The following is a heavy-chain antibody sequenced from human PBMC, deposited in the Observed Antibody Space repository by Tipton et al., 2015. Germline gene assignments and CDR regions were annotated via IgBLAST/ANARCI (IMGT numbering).Heavy chain of an antibody. CDR3: ARDLEHGMDV. CDR2: ISYSGST. Sequence: TLSLTCSVSSDSISSGSYYWSWIRQPPGKGLEWIGYISYSGSTHYNPSLKSRVAISVDTSKNQFSLTLKSVTAADTAVYYCARDLEHGMDVWGQGTTVTVSS. V-gene: IGHV4-61*01. D-gene: IGHD5-24*01. J-gene: IGHJ6*02. CDR1: SDSISSGSYY.